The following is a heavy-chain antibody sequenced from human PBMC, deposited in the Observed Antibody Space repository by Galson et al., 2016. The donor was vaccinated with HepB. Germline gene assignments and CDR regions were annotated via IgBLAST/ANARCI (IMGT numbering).Heavy chain of an antibody. CDR2: VIPMVGMA. J-gene: IGHJ4*02. D-gene: IGHD2-15*01. CDR3: ARVDCSGSNCYWAY. CDR1: GGSFSDYA. V-gene: IGHV1-69*04. Sequence: SVKVSCKVSGGSFSDYAFAWVRQAPGQGLEWMGRVIPMVGMATYAQKFRGRVTLTADTSTKTAYMEFNSLTSEDTAIYYCARVDCSGSNCYWAYWGQGTLVTVSS.